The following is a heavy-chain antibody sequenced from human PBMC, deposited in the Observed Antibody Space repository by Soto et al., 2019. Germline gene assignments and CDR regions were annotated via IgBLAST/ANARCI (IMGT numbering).Heavy chain of an antibody. D-gene: IGHD1-1*01. CDR1: GGSISSYY. J-gene: IGHJ6*02. CDR3: ARDNSDLGVTERYYYYYGMDV. V-gene: IGHV4-4*07. CDR2: IYTSGST. Sequence: QVQLQESGPGLVKPSETLSLTCTVSGGSISSYYWSWIRQPAGKGLEWIGRIYTSGSTNYNPSLKSRVTMSVDTSKNQFSLNLSSVTAADTAVYYCARDNSDLGVTERYYYYYGMDVWGQGTTVTVSS.